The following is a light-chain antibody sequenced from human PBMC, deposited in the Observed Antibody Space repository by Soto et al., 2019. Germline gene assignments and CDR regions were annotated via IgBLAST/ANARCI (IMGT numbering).Light chain of an antibody. CDR1: QSVANY. Sequence: EIMLTQSPATLSLSPGERATLSCRASQSVANYLAWYQQKPGQAPRLLIYDASKRATGIPARFSGSGSGTDFTLTISHLDPEDFAVYYCQQRSNWFFGQGTKLEIK. J-gene: IGKJ2*01. V-gene: IGKV3-11*01. CDR3: QQRSNWF. CDR2: DAS.